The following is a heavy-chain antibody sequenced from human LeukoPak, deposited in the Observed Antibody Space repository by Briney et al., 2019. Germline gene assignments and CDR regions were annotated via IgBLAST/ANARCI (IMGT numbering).Heavy chain of an antibody. CDR1: GDSISSSNFY. Sequence: SETLSLTCIVSGDSISSSNFYWGWIRQPPGKGLEWIGSIYYSGSTYYNPSLKSRVTISVDTSKNQFSLKLSSVTAADTAVYYCAGEAVALDYWGQGTLVTVSS. CDR3: AGEAVALDY. D-gene: IGHD6-19*01. CDR2: IYYSGST. J-gene: IGHJ4*02. V-gene: IGHV4-39*07.